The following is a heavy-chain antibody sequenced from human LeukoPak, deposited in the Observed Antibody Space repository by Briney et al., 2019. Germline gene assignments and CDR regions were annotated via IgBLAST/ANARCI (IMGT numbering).Heavy chain of an antibody. J-gene: IGHJ3*02. Sequence: GRSLRLSCAASGFKFTNYNMNWVSQAPGKGLEWVSSIHSSSGSIYYADSLKGRFTISRDNAKNSLYLQMNSLRAEDTAVYYCARDLAWDAFDIWGQGTKVTVSS. CDR1: GFKFTNYN. V-gene: IGHV3-21*01. CDR3: ARDLAWDAFDI. CDR2: IHSSSGSI.